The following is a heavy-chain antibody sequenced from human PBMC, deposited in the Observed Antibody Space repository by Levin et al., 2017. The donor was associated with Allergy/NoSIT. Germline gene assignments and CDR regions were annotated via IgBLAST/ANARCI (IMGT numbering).Heavy chain of an antibody. CDR2: IKEDGTDK. CDR1: GFAFSSYW. Sequence: LSLTCAASGFAFSSYWMTWVRQTPGKGLEWVADIKEDGTDKYYVDSVKGRFTIYRDNAKNSLYLQMNSLRAEDTAVYYCARDTYRFFDFWGQGTLVTVSS. CDR3: ARDTYRFFDF. J-gene: IGHJ4*02. D-gene: IGHD2/OR15-2a*01. V-gene: IGHV3-7*01.